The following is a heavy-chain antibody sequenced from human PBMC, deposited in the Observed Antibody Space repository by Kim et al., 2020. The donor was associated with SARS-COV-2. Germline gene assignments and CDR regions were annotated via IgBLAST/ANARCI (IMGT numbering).Heavy chain of an antibody. D-gene: IGHD3-10*01. J-gene: IGHJ4*02. CDR1: GGTFSSYA. CDR2: LIPIFGTA. Sequence: SVKVSCKASGGTFSSYAISWVRQAPGQGLEWMGGLIPIFGTANYAQKFQGRVTITADESTSTAYMELSSLRSEDTAVYYCARGVGFGEPFDYWGQGTLVTVSS. V-gene: IGHV1-69*13. CDR3: ARGVGFGEPFDY.